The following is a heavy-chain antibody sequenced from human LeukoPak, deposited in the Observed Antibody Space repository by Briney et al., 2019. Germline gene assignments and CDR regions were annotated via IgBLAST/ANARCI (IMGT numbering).Heavy chain of an antibody. CDR1: GYSISSGYY. Sequence: SETLSLTCTVSGYSISSGYYWGWIRQPPGKGLEWIGSIYHSGSTYYNPSLKSRVTISVDTSKNQFSLKLSSVTAADTAVYYCARYEAVAGVFDYWGQGTLVTVSS. D-gene: IGHD6-19*01. J-gene: IGHJ4*02. CDR3: ARYEAVAGVFDY. CDR2: IYHSGST. V-gene: IGHV4-38-2*02.